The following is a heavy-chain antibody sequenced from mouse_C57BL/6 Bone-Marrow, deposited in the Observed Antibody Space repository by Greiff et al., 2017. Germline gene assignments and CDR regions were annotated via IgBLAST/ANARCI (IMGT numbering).Heavy chain of an antibody. Sequence: DVKLVESGGDLVKPGGSLKLSCAASGFTFSSYGMSWVRQTPDKRLEWVATISSGGSYTYYQDSVKGRFTISRDNAKNTLYLQMSRLKSEDTAMDYCERQAYDEDFDYWGQGTTLTVSS. J-gene: IGHJ2*01. CDR3: ERQAYDEDFDY. CDR2: ISSGGSYT. CDR1: GFTFSSYG. D-gene: IGHD2-3*01. V-gene: IGHV5-6*02.